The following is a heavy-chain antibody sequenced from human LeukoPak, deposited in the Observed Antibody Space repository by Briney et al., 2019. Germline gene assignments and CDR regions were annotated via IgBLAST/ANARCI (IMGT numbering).Heavy chain of an antibody. CDR2: IYPGDSDT. D-gene: IGHD4-17*01. CDR3: ARRHGDYANDY. Sequence: GESLRISCKGSGYRFTSDWIGWVRQMPGKGLEWMGIIYPGDSDTRYSPSFQGQVTISADKSVNTVYLQWSSLKASDTAMYYCARRHGDYANDYWGQGTLVTVSS. CDR1: GYRFTSDW. V-gene: IGHV5-51*01. J-gene: IGHJ4*02.